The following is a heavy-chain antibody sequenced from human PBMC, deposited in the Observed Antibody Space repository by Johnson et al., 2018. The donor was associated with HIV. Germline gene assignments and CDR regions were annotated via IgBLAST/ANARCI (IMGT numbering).Heavy chain of an antibody. J-gene: IGHJ3*02. Sequence: VQLVESGGGLVQPGGSLRLSCAASGFTVSSNYMSWVRQAPGMGLEWVSIIYSAGSTYYADSVKGRFTISRDNSKNTLYLQMNSLRAEDTAVYYCARVGRHWLPRDAFDIWGQGTMVTVSS. D-gene: IGHD6-19*01. CDR1: GFTVSSNY. CDR2: IYSAGST. CDR3: ARVGRHWLPRDAFDI. V-gene: IGHV3-66*01.